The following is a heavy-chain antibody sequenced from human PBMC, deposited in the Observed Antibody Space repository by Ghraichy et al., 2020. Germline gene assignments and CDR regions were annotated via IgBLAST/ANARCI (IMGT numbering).Heavy chain of an antibody. CDR1: GFTFSTYS. Sequence: GESLNISCAASGFTFSTYSMNWVRQAPGKGLEWVSSISDSSSYIYYADSVKGRFTISRDNAQNSLYLQMNSLRAEDTAVYYCARDAGTTTPDVWGKGTTVTVSS. CDR3: ARDAGTTTPDV. CDR2: ISDSSSYI. D-gene: IGHD1-1*01. V-gene: IGHV3-21*01. J-gene: IGHJ6*04.